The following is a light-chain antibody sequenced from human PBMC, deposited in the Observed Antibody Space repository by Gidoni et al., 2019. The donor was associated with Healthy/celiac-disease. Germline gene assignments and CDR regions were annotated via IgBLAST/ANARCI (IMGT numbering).Light chain of an antibody. J-gene: IGKJ3*01. CDR2: AAS. CDR3: QQSYSTQGPT. CDR1: QSISSY. V-gene: IGKV1-39*01. Sequence: DIQMTQSPSSLSASVGARVTITCRASQSISSYLNWYQQKPGKAPKLLIYAASSLQSGVPSRFSGSGSGTDFTLTISSLQPEDFATYYCQQSYSTQGPTFGPXTKVDIK.